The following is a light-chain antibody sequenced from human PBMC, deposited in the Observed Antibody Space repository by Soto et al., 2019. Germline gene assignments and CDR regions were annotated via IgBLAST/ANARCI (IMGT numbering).Light chain of an antibody. J-gene: IGKJ4*01. CDR3: QQYNSYSPEGLT. CDR1: QGISSN. Sequence: ALQLTQSPSSLPASVGDRVTITCRASQGISSNLAWYQHKPGKAPKLLIYDASVLETGVPSRFSGFSSGTEFTLTISSLQPDDFATYFCQQYNSYSPEGLTFGGGTKVDI. V-gene: IGKV1-13*02. CDR2: DAS.